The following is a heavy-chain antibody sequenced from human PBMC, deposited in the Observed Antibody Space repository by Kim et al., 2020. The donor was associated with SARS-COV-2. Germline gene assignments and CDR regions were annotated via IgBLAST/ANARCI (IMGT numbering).Heavy chain of an antibody. CDR2: IYYSGST. CDR3: ARTYRRGYTAFRAFDI. J-gene: IGHJ3*02. Sequence: SETLSLTCTVSGGSISSYYWSWIRQPPGKGLEWIGYIYYSGSTNYNPSLKSRVTISVDTSKNQFSLKLSSVTAADTAVYYCARTYRRGYTAFRAFDIWGQGTMVTVSS. CDR1: GGSISSYY. V-gene: IGHV4-59*13. D-gene: IGHD5-12*01.